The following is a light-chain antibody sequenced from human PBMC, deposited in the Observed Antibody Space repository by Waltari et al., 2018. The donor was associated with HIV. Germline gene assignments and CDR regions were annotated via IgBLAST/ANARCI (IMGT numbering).Light chain of an antibody. CDR3: SSYSGSAVV. CDR2: EVN. J-gene: IGLJ2*01. CDR1: SSDVGAYNY. V-gene: IGLV2-8*01. Sequence: QSALTQPPSASGSRGQSVTISCTGTSSDVGAYNYVSWYQQYPGMAPKLIIYEVNRRPSRVPGRFSGSKSGNTASLTVSWLQAEDEADFYCSSYSGSAVVFGGGTILTVL.